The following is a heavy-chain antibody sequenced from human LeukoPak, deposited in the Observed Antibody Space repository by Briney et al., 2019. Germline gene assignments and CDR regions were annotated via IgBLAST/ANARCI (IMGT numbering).Heavy chain of an antibody. CDR3: AKSTVECGTNCGSYYYSMYV. CDR1: GFTFNYAW. Sequence: PGGSLRLSCAASGFTFNYAWMSWVRQAPGKGLEWVSAINGGGGVTYYTDSVRGRFTISRDNSKNTLYLQMNGLRDDDTATYHCAKSTVECGTNCGSYYYSMYVWGKGTTVTVSS. CDR2: INGGGGVT. J-gene: IGHJ6*03. D-gene: IGHD7-27*01. V-gene: IGHV3-23*01.